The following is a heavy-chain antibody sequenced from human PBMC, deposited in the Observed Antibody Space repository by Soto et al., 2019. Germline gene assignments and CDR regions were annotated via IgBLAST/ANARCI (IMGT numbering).Heavy chain of an antibody. V-gene: IGHV1-18*01. Sequence: GASVKVSCKASGYTFTSYGISWVRQAPGQGLEWMRWISVYNGNTNYAQKLQGRVTMTTDTSTSTAYMELRSLRSDDTAVYYCASGWFGEFVYYFDYWGQGTLVTV. CDR2: ISVYNGNT. D-gene: IGHD3-10*01. CDR3: ASGWFGEFVYYFDY. J-gene: IGHJ4*02. CDR1: GYTFTSYG.